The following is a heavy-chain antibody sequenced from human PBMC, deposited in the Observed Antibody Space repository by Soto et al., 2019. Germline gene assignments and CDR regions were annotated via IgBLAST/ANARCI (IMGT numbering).Heavy chain of an antibody. V-gene: IGHV1-69*13. D-gene: IGHD3-10*01. CDR1: GGTFSSYA. Sequence: GASVKVSCKASGGTFSSYAISWVRQAPGQGLEWMGGIIPIFGTANYAQKFQGRVTITADESTSTAYMELSSLRSEDTAVYHCARVTMVRASYYYYYGMDVWGQGTAVTVSS. CDR2: IIPIFGTA. J-gene: IGHJ6*02. CDR3: ARVTMVRASYYYYYGMDV.